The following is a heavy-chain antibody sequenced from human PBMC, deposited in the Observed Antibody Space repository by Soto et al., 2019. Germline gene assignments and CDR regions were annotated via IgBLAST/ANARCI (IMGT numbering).Heavy chain of an antibody. CDR1: GYTFTSYY. Sequence: WASVKVSFKASGYTFTSYYMHWLRQAPGQGLEWMGIINPSGGSTSYAQKFQGRVTMTRDTSTSTVYMELSSLRSEDTAVYYCAREGYYGSGSYRAPKYYGMDVWGQGTTVTVSS. V-gene: IGHV1-46*01. CDR3: AREGYYGSGSYRAPKYYGMDV. CDR2: INPSGGST. J-gene: IGHJ6*02. D-gene: IGHD3-10*01.